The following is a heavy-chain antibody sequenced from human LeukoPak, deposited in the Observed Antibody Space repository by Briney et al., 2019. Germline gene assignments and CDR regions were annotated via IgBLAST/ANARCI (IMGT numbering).Heavy chain of an antibody. D-gene: IGHD6-13*01. CDR1: GYTFTGYY. CDR3: ARDLTGSSWYLIDY. V-gene: IGHV1-2*06. Sequence: GASVKVSCKASGYTFTGYYMHWVRQAPGQGLEWMGRMNLNSGGTNYAQKFQGRVTMTRDTSISTAYMELSRLRSDDTAVYYCARDLTGSSWYLIDYWGQGTLVTVSS. CDR2: MNLNSGGT. J-gene: IGHJ4*02.